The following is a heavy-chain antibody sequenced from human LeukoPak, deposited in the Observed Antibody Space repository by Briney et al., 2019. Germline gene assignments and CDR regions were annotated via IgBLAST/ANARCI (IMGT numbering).Heavy chain of an antibody. CDR1: GGTFSSYA. V-gene: IGHV1-69*05. J-gene: IGHJ4*02. Sequence: SVKVSCKASGGTFSSYAISWVRQAPGQGLEWMGGIIPIFGTANYAQKFQGRVTITTDESTSTAYMELSSLRSEDTAVYYCATTGWGSYFSYFDYWGQGTLVTVSS. D-gene: IGHD1-26*01. CDR3: ATTGWGSYFSYFDY. CDR2: IIPIFGTA.